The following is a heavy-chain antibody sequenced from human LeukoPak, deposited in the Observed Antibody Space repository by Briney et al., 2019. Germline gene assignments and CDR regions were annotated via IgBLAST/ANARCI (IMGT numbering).Heavy chain of an antibody. J-gene: IGHJ5*02. CDR3: ARVADIVVVPAAMQWFDP. V-gene: IGHV4-34*01. Sequence: SETLSLTCTVYGGSFSGYYWSWIRQPPGKGLEWIGELNHSGSTNYNPSLKSRVTISVDTSKNQFSLKLSSVTAADTAVYYCARVADIVVVPAAMQWFDPWGQGTLVTVSS. D-gene: IGHD2-2*01. CDR2: LNHSGST. CDR1: GGSFSGYY.